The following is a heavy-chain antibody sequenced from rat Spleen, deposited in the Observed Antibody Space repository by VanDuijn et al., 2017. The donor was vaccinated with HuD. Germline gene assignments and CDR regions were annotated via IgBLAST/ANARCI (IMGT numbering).Heavy chain of an antibody. CDR1: GYSITSSYR. V-gene: IGHV3-3*01. J-gene: IGHJ2*01. D-gene: IGHD1-11*01. Sequence: EVQLQESGPGLVKPSQSLSLTCSVTGYSITSSYRWNWIRKFPGNKLEWMGYIDSVGNTNYNPSLRSRIPIARHTSKNQFFLQMNNLKEEDTAIYYCAGGVTWDYWGQGVMVTVSS. CDR2: IDSVGNT. CDR3: AGGVTWDY.